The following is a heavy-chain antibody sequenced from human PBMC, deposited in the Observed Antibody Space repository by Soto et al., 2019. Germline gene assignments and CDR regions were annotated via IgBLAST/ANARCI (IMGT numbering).Heavy chain of an antibody. V-gene: IGHV3-13*05. D-gene: IGHD6-19*01. CDR2: IGTTGHP. CDR1: GFTLDSYN. Sequence: EVQLVESGGGLMRPGGSLRLSCTASGFTLDSYNMHWVRQRAGKGLEWVAAIGTTGHPYYPGSGKGRFTISRENVKNSLFLQVNDLKAGDTAVYYCARGSSGWYADLDYWGHGTLVTVSS. J-gene: IGHJ4*01. CDR3: ARGSSGWYADLDY.